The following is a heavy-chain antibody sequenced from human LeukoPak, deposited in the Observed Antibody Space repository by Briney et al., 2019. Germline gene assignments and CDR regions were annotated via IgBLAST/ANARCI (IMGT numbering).Heavy chain of an antibody. V-gene: IGHV3-48*03. Sequence: GGSLRLSCAASGFTFSTYEMNWVRQAPAEGLEWVSWTSSSGTTKYYADSVKGRFTISRDNAKNSLYLQMNSLRAEDTAVYYCAREGTSNGFDIWGEGILATVSS. D-gene: IGHD1-1*01. CDR1: GFTFSTYE. J-gene: IGHJ3*02. CDR3: AREGTSNGFDI. CDR2: TSSSGTTK.